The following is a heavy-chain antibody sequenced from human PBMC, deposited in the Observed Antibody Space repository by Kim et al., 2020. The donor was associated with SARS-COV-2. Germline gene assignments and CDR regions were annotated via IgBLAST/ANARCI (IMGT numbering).Heavy chain of an antibody. Sequence: YAQGFTGRFVFSLDTSVSTAYLQISSLKAEDTAVYYCASLMPGPRGWFDPWGQGTLVTVSS. CDR3: ASLMPGPRGWFDP. V-gene: IGHV7-4-1*02. D-gene: IGHD2-2*01. J-gene: IGHJ5*02.